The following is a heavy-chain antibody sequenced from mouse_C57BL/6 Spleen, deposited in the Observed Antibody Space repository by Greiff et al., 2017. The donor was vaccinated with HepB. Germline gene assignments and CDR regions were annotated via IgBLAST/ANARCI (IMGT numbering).Heavy chain of an antibody. Sequence: EVMLVESGGGLVKPGGSLKLSCAASGFTFSDYGMHWVRQAPEKGLEWVAYISSGSSTIYYADTVKGRFTISRDNAKNTLFLQMTSLRSEDTAMYYCARGLLLYYAMDYWGQGTSVTVSS. J-gene: IGHJ4*01. D-gene: IGHD2-10*01. CDR2: ISSGSSTI. CDR3: ARGLLLYYAMDY. V-gene: IGHV5-17*01. CDR1: GFTFSDYG.